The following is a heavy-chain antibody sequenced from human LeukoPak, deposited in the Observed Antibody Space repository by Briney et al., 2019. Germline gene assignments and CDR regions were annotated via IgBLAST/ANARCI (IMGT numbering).Heavy chain of an antibody. CDR2: IKQDGSEK. CDR3: ARDWFHAIDY. D-gene: IGHD2/OR15-2a*01. CDR1: GFTFSSYG. V-gene: IGHV3-7*01. J-gene: IGHJ4*02. Sequence: GGSLRLSCAASGFTFSSYGMHWVRQAPGKGLEWVANIKQDGSEKYYVDSVKGRFTTSRDNAKNTLYLQMNSLRDEDTAVYYCARDWFHAIDYWGQGTLVTVSS.